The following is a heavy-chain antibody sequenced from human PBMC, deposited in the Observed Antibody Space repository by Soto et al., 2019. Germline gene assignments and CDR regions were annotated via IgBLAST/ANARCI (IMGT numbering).Heavy chain of an antibody. Sequence: SETLSLTCTVSGGSIRVQSYYWTWIRQTPGKGLEWVGSSYYSGTSYFNPALKGRVTISVDTSTNQFSLRLTSVTAADTAVYYCTRRYNWNDYYFDHWGQGTLVTVSS. CDR2: SYYSGTS. CDR3: TRRYNWNDYYFDH. D-gene: IGHD1-20*01. J-gene: IGHJ4*02. CDR1: GGSIRVQSYY. V-gene: IGHV4-39*01.